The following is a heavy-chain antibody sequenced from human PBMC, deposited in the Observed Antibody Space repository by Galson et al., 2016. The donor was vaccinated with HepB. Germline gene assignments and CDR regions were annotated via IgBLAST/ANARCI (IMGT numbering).Heavy chain of an antibody. CDR2: IIPMFGTP. J-gene: IGHJ4*02. Sequence: SVKVSCKASGGTFNNYAISWVRQAPGQGLEWMGGIIPMFGTPRYAQKFQGRVTMTTDTSTNTTHLELRSLRSDDTAVYYCARDSIAVAGYDYWGQGTLVTVSS. V-gene: IGHV1-69*05. CDR3: ARDSIAVAGYDY. D-gene: IGHD6-19*01. CDR1: GGTFNNYA.